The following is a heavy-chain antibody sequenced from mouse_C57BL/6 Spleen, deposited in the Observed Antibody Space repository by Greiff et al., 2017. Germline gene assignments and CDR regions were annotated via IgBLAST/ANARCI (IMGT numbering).Heavy chain of an antibody. J-gene: IGHJ2*01. CDR3: ARSDGTDYFGC. CDR1: GYTFTSYW. V-gene: IGHV1-64*01. Sequence: QVQLQQPGAELVKPGASVKLSCKASGYTFTSYWMHWVKQRPGQGLEWIGMIHPNSGSTNYNEKFKSKATLTVDKSSSTAYMQLSSLTSEDSAVYYCARSDGTDYFGCWGQGTTLTVSS. D-gene: IGHD4-1*01. CDR2: IHPNSGST.